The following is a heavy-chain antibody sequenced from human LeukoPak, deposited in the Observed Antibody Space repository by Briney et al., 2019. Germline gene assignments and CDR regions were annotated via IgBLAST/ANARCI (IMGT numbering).Heavy chain of an antibody. CDR2: ISGSGGST. CDR3: ANVGSSGGSCYNWFDP. J-gene: IGHJ5*02. CDR1: GFTFSSYG. D-gene: IGHD2-15*01. Sequence: GGALRLSCAASGFTFSSYGMSWVRQAPGKGLEWVSAISGSGGSTYYADFVKGRFTISRDNSKNTLYLQMNSLRAEDTAVYYCANVGSSGGSCYNWFDPWGQGTLVTVSS. V-gene: IGHV3-23*01.